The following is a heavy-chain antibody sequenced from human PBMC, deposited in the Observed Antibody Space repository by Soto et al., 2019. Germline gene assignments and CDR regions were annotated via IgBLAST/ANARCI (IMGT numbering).Heavy chain of an antibody. CDR3: ARSDNWNPPTNWFDP. J-gene: IGHJ5*02. V-gene: IGHV5-51*01. Sequence: GESLKISCQGSGHKFTTYWINWVRQKPGKVLEWMGIIYPGDSDTRYSPSFQGQVTISVDKSINTAYLQWSSLKASDSGIYYCARSDNWNPPTNWFDPWGPGXLVTVYS. D-gene: IGHD1-1*01. CDR2: IYPGDSDT. CDR1: GHKFTTYW.